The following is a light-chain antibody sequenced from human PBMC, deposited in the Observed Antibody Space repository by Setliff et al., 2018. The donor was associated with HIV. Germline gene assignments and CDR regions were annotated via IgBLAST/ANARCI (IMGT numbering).Light chain of an antibody. J-gene: IGLJ1*01. V-gene: IGLV1-44*01. CDR3: AAWDDTLNAYV. CDR2: TTS. CDR1: SSNIGSNA. Sequence: VLTQPPSASRTPGQRVTISCSGSSSNIGSNAVHWYQQLPGAAPKLLIYTTSGRPSGVPGRFSDSKSGTSASLAISGLQSEDEADYYCAAWDDTLNAYVFGTGTKVTVL.